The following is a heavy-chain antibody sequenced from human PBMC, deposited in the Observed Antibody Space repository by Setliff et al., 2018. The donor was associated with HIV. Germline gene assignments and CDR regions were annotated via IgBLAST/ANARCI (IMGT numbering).Heavy chain of an antibody. Sequence: PSETLSLTCTVSGGSISGSNYYWGWIRQPPGKGLEWIGSIYYSGSTYYNPSLRSRGTISVDTSKNQFSLKLRSVTAADTAVYYCARDPSDGYGHFDYWGQGALVTVSS. CDR1: GGSISGSNYY. V-gene: IGHV4-39*07. CDR3: ARDPSDGYGHFDY. D-gene: IGHD2-2*03. J-gene: IGHJ4*02. CDR2: IYYSGST.